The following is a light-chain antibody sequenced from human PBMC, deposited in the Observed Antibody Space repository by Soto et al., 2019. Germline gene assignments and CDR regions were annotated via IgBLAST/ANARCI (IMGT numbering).Light chain of an antibody. CDR3: SSYTSSSTRV. CDR1: SSDVGGYNY. CDR2: EVS. V-gene: IGLV2-14*01. J-gene: IGLJ3*02. Sequence: QSALTQPASVSGSPGQSITISCTGTSSDVGGYNYVSWYQQHPGKAPKLMIYEVSNRPSGVSNRFSCSKSGNTASLTISGLQAEDAADYYCSSYTSSSTRVFGGGTKLTVL.